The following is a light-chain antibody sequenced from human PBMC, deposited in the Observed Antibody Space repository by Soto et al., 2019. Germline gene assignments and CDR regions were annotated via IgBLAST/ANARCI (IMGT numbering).Light chain of an antibody. CDR2: GAS. V-gene: IGKV3-20*01. Sequence: EIVLTQSPGTLSLSPGERATLSCRASQSLSSSYLAWYQQKPGQAPRIIIYGASTRATGIPDRFSGSGSGTDFTLTISRLEPEDFAVYYCQQYPGYTFGQGSNLEIK. CDR3: QQYPGYT. CDR1: QSLSSSY. J-gene: IGKJ2*01.